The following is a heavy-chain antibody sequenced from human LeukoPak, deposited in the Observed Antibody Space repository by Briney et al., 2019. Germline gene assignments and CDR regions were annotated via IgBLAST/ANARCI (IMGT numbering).Heavy chain of an antibody. D-gene: IGHD5-24*01. CDR3: ARGLVPPQDGYPFDP. CDR2: IYYSGST. CDR1: GGSISSSSYY. J-gene: IGHJ5*02. V-gene: IGHV4-39*01. Sequence: SETLSLTCTVSGGSISSSSYYWGWIRQPPGKGLEWIGSIYYSGSTYYNPSLKSRVTISVDTSKNQFSLKLSSVTAADTAVYYCARGLVPPQDGYPFDPWGQGTLVTVSS.